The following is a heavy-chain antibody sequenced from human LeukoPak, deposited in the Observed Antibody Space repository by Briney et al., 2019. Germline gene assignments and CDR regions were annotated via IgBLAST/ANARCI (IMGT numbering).Heavy chain of an antibody. CDR3: ARGKHSGSSNFDY. Sequence: ASVKVSCKASGYTFTSYGISWVRQAPGQGLEWMGWINPNSGGTNYAQKFQGRVTMTGDTSIGTAYMDLSRLSSDDTAVYYCARGKHSGSSNFDYWGHGTLVTVSS. D-gene: IGHD3-10*01. CDR2: INPNSGGT. CDR1: GYTFTSYG. J-gene: IGHJ4*01. V-gene: IGHV1-2*02.